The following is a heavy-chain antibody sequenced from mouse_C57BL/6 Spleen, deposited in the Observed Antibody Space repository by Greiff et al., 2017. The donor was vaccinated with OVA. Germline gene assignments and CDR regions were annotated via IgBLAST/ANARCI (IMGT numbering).Heavy chain of an antibody. V-gene: IGHV1-50*01. CDR3: ARVGYYVRYVDV. Sequence: QVQLQQPGAELVKPGASVKLSCKASGYTFTSYWMQWVKQRPGQGLEWIGEIDPSDIYTNYNQKFKGKATLTVDTSSSTAYMQLSSLTSEDSAVYYCARVGYYVRYVDVWGTGTTVTVSS. CDR2: IDPSDIYT. J-gene: IGHJ1*03. D-gene: IGHD2-3*01. CDR1: GYTFTSYW.